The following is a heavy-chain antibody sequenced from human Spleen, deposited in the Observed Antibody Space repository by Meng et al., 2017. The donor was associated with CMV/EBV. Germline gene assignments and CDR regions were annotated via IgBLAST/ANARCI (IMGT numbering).Heavy chain of an antibody. CDR2: ITGTGGTT. D-gene: IGHD6-13*01. V-gene: IGHV3-23*01. CDR3: ARGDSSTTWLVFDY. Sequence: GESLKISCAASGFTFNNYAMTWVRQAPGKGLEWVSTITGTGGTTYYADSVRGRFTISRDDSRGTLYLYMNSLRVDDTALFYCARGDSSTTWLVFDYWGLGTLVTVSS. CDR1: GFTFNNYA. J-gene: IGHJ4*02.